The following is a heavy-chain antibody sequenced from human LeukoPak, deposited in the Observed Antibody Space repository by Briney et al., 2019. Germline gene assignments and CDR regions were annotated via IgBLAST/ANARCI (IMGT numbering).Heavy chain of an antibody. V-gene: IGHV4-59*01. CDR1: GASISSYY. D-gene: IGHD6-19*01. J-gene: IGHJ5*02. CDR2: IYYSGTT. CDR3: ARGQPQRYNSGWYVNRFDP. Sequence: PSETLSLTCTVSGASISSYYWSWIRQPPGKGLEWIGYIYYSGTTKYNPSLKSRVTISIDTSKNQFSLKVNSVTAADTAVYYCARGQPQRYNSGWYVNRFDPWGQGTLVSVSS.